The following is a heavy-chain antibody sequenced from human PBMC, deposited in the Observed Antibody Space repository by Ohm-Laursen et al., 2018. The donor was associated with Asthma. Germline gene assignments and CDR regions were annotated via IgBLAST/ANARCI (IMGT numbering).Heavy chain of an antibody. V-gene: IGHV1-69*13. CDR2: IIPIFATA. Sequence: SVKVSCNASGATFSSSSINWVRQAPGQGLEWMGGIIPIFATANYAQKFQGRVTITADESTSTVYMEVSSLRSEDTAVYYCARKAGSCISRTCYSLDFWGQGTLVTVSS. CDR3: ARKAGSCISRTCYSLDF. J-gene: IGHJ4*02. CDR1: GATFSSSS. D-gene: IGHD2-15*01.